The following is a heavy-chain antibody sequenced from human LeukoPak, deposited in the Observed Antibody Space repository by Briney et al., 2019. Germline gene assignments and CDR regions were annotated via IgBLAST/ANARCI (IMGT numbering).Heavy chain of an antibody. D-gene: IGHD2-21*01. CDR2: ISSSGSST. CDR1: GFTFSSYA. Sequence: PGGSLRLSCAACGFTFSSYAVSWLRQAPGKGLEWVSAISSSGSSTYYADSGKSRFTIYRDNSKNTLYLQMNSLRAEDTAVYYCAKVIYSGALDYWGQGTLVTVSS. CDR3: AKVIYSGALDY. V-gene: IGHV3-23*01. J-gene: IGHJ4*02.